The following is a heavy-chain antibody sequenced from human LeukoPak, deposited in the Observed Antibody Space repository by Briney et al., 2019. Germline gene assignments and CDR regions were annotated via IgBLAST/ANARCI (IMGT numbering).Heavy chain of an antibody. J-gene: IGHJ4*02. Sequence: SETLSLTRAVYGGSFSGYYWSWIRQPPGKGLEWIGEINHSGSTNYNPSLKSRVTISVDTSKNQFSLKLSSVTAADTAVYYCAREGIVVVPAAIGFDYWGQGTLVTVSS. CDR2: INHSGST. CDR1: GGSFSGYY. CDR3: AREGIVVVPAAIGFDY. D-gene: IGHD2-2*01. V-gene: IGHV4-34*01.